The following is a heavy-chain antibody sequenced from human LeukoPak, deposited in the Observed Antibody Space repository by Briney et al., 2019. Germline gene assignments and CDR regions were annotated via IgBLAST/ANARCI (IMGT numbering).Heavy chain of an antibody. Sequence: GASVKVSCKASGGTFSSYAISWVRQAPGQGLEWMGGIIPIFGTANYAQKFQGRVTITTDESTSTAYMELSSLRSEDTAVYYCATSALKYCSSTSCYTQWYWFDPWGQGTLVTVSS. CDR2: IIPIFGTA. CDR1: GGTFSSYA. D-gene: IGHD2-2*02. J-gene: IGHJ5*02. CDR3: ATSALKYCSSTSCYTQWYWFDP. V-gene: IGHV1-69*05.